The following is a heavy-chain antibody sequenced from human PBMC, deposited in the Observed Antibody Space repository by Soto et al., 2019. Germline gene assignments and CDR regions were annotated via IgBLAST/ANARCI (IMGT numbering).Heavy chain of an antibody. CDR2: ITGRGDTT. CDR1: GFTFSSYG. D-gene: IGHD2-21*01. V-gene: IGHV3-23*01. Sequence: GGSLRLSCAASGFTFSSYGMSWVRQAPGKGLEWVSAITGRGDTTYYADSVKGRVTISRDNSKSTLYLQMNSLRVEDTAAYYCARRPVFDYYYYMDVWGKGTTVTVSS. CDR3: ARRPVFDYYYYMDV. J-gene: IGHJ6*03.